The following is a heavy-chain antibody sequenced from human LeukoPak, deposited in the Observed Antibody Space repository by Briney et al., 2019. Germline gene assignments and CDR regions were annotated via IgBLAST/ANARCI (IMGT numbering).Heavy chain of an antibody. J-gene: IGHJ3*01. CDR1: GFTFNNND. D-gene: IGHD2-2*01. Sequence: GGSLRLSCAASGFTFNNNDMTWVRQAPGKGLEWVSTIDDGGVSTYYADSVKGRFTISRDNSKNTLYLQMNSLRVEDTAVYYCAKVKYCSSIGCHDAFDVWGQGTLVTVSS. CDR3: AKVKYCSSIGCHDAFDV. CDR2: IDDGGVST. V-gene: IGHV3-23*01.